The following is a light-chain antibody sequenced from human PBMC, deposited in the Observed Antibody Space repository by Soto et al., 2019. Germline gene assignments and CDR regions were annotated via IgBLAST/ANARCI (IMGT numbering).Light chain of an antibody. CDR3: QSADSSGTFWV. CDR1: SLPKQY. CDR2: KDS. Sequence: SYDLTQPPSVSVSPGQTARITFAGDSLPKQYAYWYQQKPGQAPVLVIYKDSERPSGIPERFSGSSSGTTVTLTISGVQAEDEADYYCQSADSSGTFWVFGGGTQLTVL. J-gene: IGLJ3*02. V-gene: IGLV3-25*02.